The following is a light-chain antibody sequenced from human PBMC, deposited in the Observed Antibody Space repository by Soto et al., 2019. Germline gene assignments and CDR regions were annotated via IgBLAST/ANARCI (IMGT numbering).Light chain of an antibody. CDR2: EIN. V-gene: IGLV2-8*01. Sequence: QSVLTQRPSASGSPGQSVTISCTGTSSDVGAYDYVSWYQQHPGKAPKLMIYEINKRPSGVPDRFSGSKSGNTASLTVSGLQAEDEADYYCSSFAGSNNFPYVFGTGTNVTVL. CDR3: SSFAGSNNFPYV. CDR1: SSDVGAYDY. J-gene: IGLJ1*01.